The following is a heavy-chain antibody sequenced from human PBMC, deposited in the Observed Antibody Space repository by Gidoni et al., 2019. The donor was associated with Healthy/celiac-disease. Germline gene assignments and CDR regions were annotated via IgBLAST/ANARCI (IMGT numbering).Heavy chain of an antibody. D-gene: IGHD6-19*01. Sequence: QVQLQQWGAGLLKPSETLSLTCAVYGGSFSGYYWSWIRQPPGKGLEWIGEINHSGSTNYNPSLKSRVTISVDTSKNQFSLKLSSVTAADTAVYYCARGLGLREPTVAGSLDAFDIWGQGTMVTVSS. CDR1: GGSFSGYY. CDR2: INHSGST. CDR3: ARGLGLREPTVAGSLDAFDI. V-gene: IGHV4-34*01. J-gene: IGHJ3*02.